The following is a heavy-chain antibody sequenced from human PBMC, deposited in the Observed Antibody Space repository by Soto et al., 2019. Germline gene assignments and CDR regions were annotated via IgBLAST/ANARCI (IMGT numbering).Heavy chain of an antibody. V-gene: IGHV1-69*02. CDR1: GGTFSSYT. J-gene: IGHJ4*02. D-gene: IGHD4-4*01. CDR3: ARADGYSYFDY. Sequence: QVQLVQSGAEVKKPGSSVKVSCKASGGTFSSYTISWVRQATGQGLEWMGRIIPILGIANYAQKFQGRVTITADKATSTAYMELSSLRSEDTAVYYCARADGYSYFDYWGQGTLVTVSS. CDR2: IIPILGIA.